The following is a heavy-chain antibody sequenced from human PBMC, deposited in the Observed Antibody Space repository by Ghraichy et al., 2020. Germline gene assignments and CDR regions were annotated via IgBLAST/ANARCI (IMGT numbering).Heavy chain of an antibody. CDR2: FFTSGST. CDR1: GDSINSYS. J-gene: IGHJ6*02. V-gene: IGHV4-4*07. D-gene: IGHD1-14*01. Sequence: SETLSLTCTVSGDSINSYSWSWIRQSAGKGLEWIGRFFTSGSTHYNPSLESRVTMSADTSKNQVSLKLYSVTAADTAVYYCARGHYNSRLYFHNVDIWGQGTSVTVSS. CDR3: ARGHYNSRLYFHNVDI.